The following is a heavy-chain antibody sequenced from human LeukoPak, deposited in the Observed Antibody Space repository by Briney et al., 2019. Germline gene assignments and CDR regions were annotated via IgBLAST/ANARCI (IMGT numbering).Heavy chain of an antibody. CDR2: ISGSGRST. D-gene: IGHD6-19*01. CDR1: GFTFSSYE. J-gene: IGHJ4*02. Sequence: GGSLRLSCAASGFTFSSYEMNWVRQAPGKGLEWVSGISGSGRSTYYADSVKGRFTISRDNSKNTLYLQMNSLRAEDTAVYYCAKRNSSGWSAHFDYWGQGTLVTVSS. V-gene: IGHV3-23*01. CDR3: AKRNSSGWSAHFDY.